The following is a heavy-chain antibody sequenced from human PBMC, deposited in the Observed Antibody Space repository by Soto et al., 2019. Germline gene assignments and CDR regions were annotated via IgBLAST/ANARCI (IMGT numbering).Heavy chain of an antibody. V-gene: IGHV4-39*01. CDR3: ARRRVTIYYMDV. CDR1: GGSISSSSYY. CDR2: IYYSGST. Sequence: SGTLSLTCTVSGGSISSSSYYWGWIRQPPGKGLEWIGSIYYSGSTYYNPSLKIRVTISVDTSKIQFTLKLSSVTAADTAVYYCARRRVTIYYMDVWGKGTTVTVSS. J-gene: IGHJ6*03.